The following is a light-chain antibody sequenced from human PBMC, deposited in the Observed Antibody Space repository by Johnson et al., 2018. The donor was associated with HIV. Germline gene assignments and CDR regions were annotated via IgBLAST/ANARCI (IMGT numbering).Light chain of an antibody. Sequence: QSVLTQPPSVSAAPGQKVTISCSGSSSNIENNYVSWYQQLPGTAPKLLIYEDNRRPSGTPDRFSGSKSGTSATLGITGLQTGDEADYYCGTWDSILSSYVFGTGTKVTVL. J-gene: IGLJ1*01. CDR2: EDN. V-gene: IGLV1-51*02. CDR1: SSNIENNY. CDR3: GTWDSILSSYV.